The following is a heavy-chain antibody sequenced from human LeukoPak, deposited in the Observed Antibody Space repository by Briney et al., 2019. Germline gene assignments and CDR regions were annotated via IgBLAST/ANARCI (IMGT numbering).Heavy chain of an antibody. V-gene: IGHV1-46*01. D-gene: IGHD3-22*01. CDR2: INPSGGNT. Sequence: ASVKVSCKASGYTFTSYYMHWVRQAPGHGLEWMGIINPSGGNTSYAQKFQGRVTMTRDMSTSTVYMELSSLRSEDTAVYYCARLAQHRYYYDTSAYRYYFDYWGLGTLVTVSS. CDR3: ARLAQHRYYYDTSAYRYYFDY. CDR1: GYTFTSYY. J-gene: IGHJ4*02.